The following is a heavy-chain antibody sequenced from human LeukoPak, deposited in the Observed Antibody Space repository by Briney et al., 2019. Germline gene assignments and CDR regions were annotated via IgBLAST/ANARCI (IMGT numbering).Heavy chain of an antibody. J-gene: IGHJ3*02. CDR3: ARSGWNDVDASDI. V-gene: IGHV4-61*02. CDR1: GGSISSGSYY. CDR2: IYTSGST. Sequence: SETLSLTCTVSGGSISSGSYYWSWIRQPAGKGLEWIGRIYTSGSTNYNPSLKSRVTISVDTSKNQFSLKLSSVTAADTAVYYCARSGWNDVDASDIWGQGTMVTVSS. D-gene: IGHD1-1*01.